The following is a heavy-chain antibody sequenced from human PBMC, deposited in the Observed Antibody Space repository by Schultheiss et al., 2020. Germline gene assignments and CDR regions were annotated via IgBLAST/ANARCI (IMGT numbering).Heavy chain of an antibody. CDR1: GFTFSSYA. Sequence: GGSLRLSCAASGFTFSSYAMHWVRQAPGKGLEWVAVISYDGSNKYYADSVKGRFTISRDNSKNTLYLQMNSLRAEDTAVYYCARFQLDCSGGSCYSGRDYYYGMDVWGQGTTVTVYS. CDR3: ARFQLDCSGGSCYSGRDYYYGMDV. V-gene: IGHV3-30*01. J-gene: IGHJ6*02. D-gene: IGHD2-15*01. CDR2: ISYDGSNK.